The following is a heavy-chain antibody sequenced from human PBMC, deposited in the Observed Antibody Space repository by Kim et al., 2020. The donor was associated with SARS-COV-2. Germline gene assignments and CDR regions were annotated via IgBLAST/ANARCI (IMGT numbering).Heavy chain of an antibody. J-gene: IGHJ5*02. Sequence: RVTISVDTSKNQFSLKLSSVTAADTAVYYCARHRGYYYGSGSYYRGWFDPWGQGTLVTVSS. CDR3: ARHRGYYYGSGSYYRGWFDP. V-gene: IGHV4-39*01. D-gene: IGHD3-10*01.